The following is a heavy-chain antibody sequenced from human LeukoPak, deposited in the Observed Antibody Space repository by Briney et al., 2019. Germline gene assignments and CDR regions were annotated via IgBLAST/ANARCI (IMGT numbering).Heavy chain of an antibody. CDR1: GFTFSSYA. CDR2: VSGTGGRT. D-gene: IGHD6-6*01. Sequence: GGSLRLSCAASGFTFSSYAMSWVRQAPGKGLEWVSVVSGTGGRTYYADSVKGRFTTSRDNSKNTLYLQMNSLRAEDTALYYCVKASSSSPQYNWFDAWGQGTLVTVSS. CDR3: VKASSSSPQYNWFDA. V-gene: IGHV3-23*01. J-gene: IGHJ5*02.